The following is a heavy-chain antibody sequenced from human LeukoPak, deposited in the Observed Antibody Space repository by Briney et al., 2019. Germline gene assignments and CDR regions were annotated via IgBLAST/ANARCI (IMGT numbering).Heavy chain of an antibody. D-gene: IGHD1-26*01. J-gene: IGHJ4*02. CDR3: ARGLRGVGASF. Sequence: SETLSLTCAVSGYSISSGYYWGWIRQPPGKGLEWIGSIYHSGSTYYNPSLKRRVTISVDTSKNQFSLKLSSVTAADTAVYYCARGLRGVGASFWGQGTLVTVSS. CDR1: GYSISSGYY. CDR2: IYHSGST. V-gene: IGHV4-38-2*01.